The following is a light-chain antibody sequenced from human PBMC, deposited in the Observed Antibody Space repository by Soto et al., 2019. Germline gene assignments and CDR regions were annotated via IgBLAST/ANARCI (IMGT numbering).Light chain of an antibody. CDR3: SSYTSSSTLGHVV. V-gene: IGLV2-14*03. CDR2: DVS. Sequence: QSALTQPASVSGSPGQSITISCTGTSSDVGGYNYVSWYQHHPGKAPKLMIYDVSNRPSGVSNRFSGSKSGNTASLTISGLQAEDESDYYCSSYTSSSTLGHVVFGGGTKLTVL. J-gene: IGLJ2*01. CDR1: SSDVGGYNY.